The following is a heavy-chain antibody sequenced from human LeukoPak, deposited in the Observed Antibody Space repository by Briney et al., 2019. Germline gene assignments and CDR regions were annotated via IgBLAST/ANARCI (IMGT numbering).Heavy chain of an antibody. CDR2: IYSGGST. Sequence: GGSLRLSCAASGFTVSSKYMSWVRQAPGKGLEWVSVIYSGGSTYYADSVKGRFTISRDNSKNTLYLQMHSLRAEDTAVYYCARGRGDAGSWYFDLWGRGTLVTVSS. D-gene: IGHD3-10*01. CDR3: ARGRGDAGSWYFDL. CDR1: GFTVSSKY. V-gene: IGHV3-53*01. J-gene: IGHJ2*01.